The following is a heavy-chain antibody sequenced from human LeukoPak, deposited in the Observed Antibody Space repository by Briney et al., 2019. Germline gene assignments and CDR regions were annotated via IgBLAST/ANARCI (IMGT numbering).Heavy chain of an antibody. CDR3: ARHYYDSGGPLFDY. Sequence: SETLSLTCTVSGGSISSYYWSWIRQPPGKGLEWLGYIYYSGSTNYNPSLKSRVTISVDTSKNQFSLKLTSVTAADTAVYYCARHYYDSGGPLFDYWGQGTLVTVSS. CDR1: GGSISSYY. CDR2: IYYSGST. D-gene: IGHD3-22*01. J-gene: IGHJ4*02. V-gene: IGHV4-59*08.